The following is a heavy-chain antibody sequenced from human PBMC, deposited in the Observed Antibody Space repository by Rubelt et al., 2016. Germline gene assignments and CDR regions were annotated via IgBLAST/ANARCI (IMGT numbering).Heavy chain of an antibody. D-gene: IGHD1-7*01. CDR3: ARVVVLTGTTSSGMDV. J-gene: IGHJ6*02. CDR2: INTNTGNP. Sequence: GSELKKPGASVKVSCKASGYTFTSYAMNWVRQAPGQGLEWMGWINTNTGNPTYAQGFTGRFVFSLDTSVSTAYLTISSLKAGDTAVYYCARVVVLTGTTSSGMDVWGQGTTVIVSS. CDR1: GYTFTSYA. V-gene: IGHV7-4-1*02.